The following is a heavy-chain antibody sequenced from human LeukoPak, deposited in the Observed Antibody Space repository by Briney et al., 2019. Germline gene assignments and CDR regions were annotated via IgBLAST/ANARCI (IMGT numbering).Heavy chain of an antibody. J-gene: IGHJ6*03. D-gene: IGHD3-10*01. CDR2: IYYSGST. CDR3: ARSLRVRGVPDYMDV. Sequence: SETLSLTCTVSGGSISSSSYYWRWIRQPPGKGLEWIGSIYYSGSTYYNPSLKSRVTISVDTSKNQFSLKLSSVTAADTAVYYCARSLRVRGVPDYMDVWGRGTTVTISS. V-gene: IGHV4-39*07. CDR1: GGSISSSSYY.